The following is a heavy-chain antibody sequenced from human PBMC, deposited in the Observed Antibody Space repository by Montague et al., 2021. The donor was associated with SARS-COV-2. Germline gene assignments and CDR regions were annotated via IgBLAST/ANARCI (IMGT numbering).Heavy chain of an antibody. CDR3: AKKTIAVPGSPHFDS. V-gene: IGHV3-23*01. CDR1: GFTFSSYG. D-gene: IGHD6-19*01. J-gene: IGHJ4*02. Sequence: SLRLSCAASGFTFSSYGMFWVRRTPGKGLEWVSAISGGGDVTYYADSVKGRFTISRDNSKNTLYLQMNTLRAEDTAVYFCAKKTIAVPGSPHFDSWGQGTLVTVSS. CDR2: ISGGGDVT.